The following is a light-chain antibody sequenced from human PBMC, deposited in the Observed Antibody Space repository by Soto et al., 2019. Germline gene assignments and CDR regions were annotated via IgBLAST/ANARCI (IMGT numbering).Light chain of an antibody. J-gene: IGLJ3*02. CDR1: SSDVGGYNY. Sequence: QSALTQPRSVSGSPGQSVTISCTGTSSDVGGYNYVSWYQHHPGKAPKVMVHEVSNRPSGVPDRFSGSKSGNTASLSISALQAEDEADYYCYSYAGSSTWVFGGGTKVTVL. CDR3: YSYAGSSTWV. V-gene: IGLV2-11*01. CDR2: EVS.